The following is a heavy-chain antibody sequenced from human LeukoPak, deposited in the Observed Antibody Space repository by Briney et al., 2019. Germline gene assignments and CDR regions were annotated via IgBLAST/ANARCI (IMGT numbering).Heavy chain of an antibody. CDR3: ARGVRYYDILTGYYTHYGMDV. V-gene: IGHV1-8*01. Sequence: ASVKVSCKASGYTFTSYDITWVRQATGQGLKGRGWMNPNSGNTGYAQTLQGRVTMTRNTSISTAYMELSSLRSEDTAVYYCARGVRYYDILTGYYTHYGMDVWGQGPTVTVS. D-gene: IGHD3-9*01. CDR2: MNPNSGNT. CDR1: GYTFTSYD. J-gene: IGHJ6*02.